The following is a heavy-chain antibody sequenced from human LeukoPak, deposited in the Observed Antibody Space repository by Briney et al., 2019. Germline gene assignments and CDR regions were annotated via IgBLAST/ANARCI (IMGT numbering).Heavy chain of an antibody. V-gene: IGHV1-2*02. CDR2: INPNGGGT. Sequence: ASVKVSCKASGYTFTGYYMHWVRQAPGQGLEWMGWINPNGGGTNYAQKFQGRVTMTRDTSISTAYMELSRLRSDDTAVYYCARAEYYGSGSSTAFDIWGQGTMVTVSS. J-gene: IGHJ3*02. CDR3: ARAEYYGSGSSTAFDI. CDR1: GYTFTGYY. D-gene: IGHD3-10*01.